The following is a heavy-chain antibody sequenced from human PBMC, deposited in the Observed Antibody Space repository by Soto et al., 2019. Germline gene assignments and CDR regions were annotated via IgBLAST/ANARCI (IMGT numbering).Heavy chain of an antibody. CDR3: TRHASGGLYGYTYGEPFDL. Sequence: ASVKVSCKTSGYTFTSYDFNWVRQAPGQGFEWMGWMSPNSGNTGYAQKFQGRVTMTRSTSTSTAYMELNSLKTEDTAVYFCTRHASGGLYGYTYGEPFDLWGRGTLVTVSS. CDR2: MSPNSGNT. D-gene: IGHD5-18*01. CDR1: GYTFTSYD. J-gene: IGHJ2*01. V-gene: IGHV1-8*01.